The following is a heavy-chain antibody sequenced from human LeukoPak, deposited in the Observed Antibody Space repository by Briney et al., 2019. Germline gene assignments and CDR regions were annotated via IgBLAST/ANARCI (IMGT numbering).Heavy chain of an antibody. Sequence: GESLKISCKGSGYSFTSYWIGWVRQMPGKGLEWMGIIYPGDSDTRYSPSFQGQVTISADKSISTAYLQWSSLKASDTAMYYCARLAEYIVVVPTAIAYDCWGQGTLVTVSS. CDR3: ARLAEYIVVVPTAIAYDC. V-gene: IGHV5-51*01. CDR1: GYSFTSYW. J-gene: IGHJ4*02. D-gene: IGHD2-2*02. CDR2: IYPGDSDT.